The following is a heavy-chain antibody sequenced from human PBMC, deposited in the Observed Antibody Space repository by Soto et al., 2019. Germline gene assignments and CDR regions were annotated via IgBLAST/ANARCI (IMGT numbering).Heavy chain of an antibody. D-gene: IGHD3-3*02. Sequence: SETLSLTCTVSGGSISSYYWSWIRQPPGKGLEWIGYIYYSGSTNYNPSLKSRVTISVDTSKNQFSLKLSSVTAADTAVYYCASHISGGHYYYYMDVWGKGTTVTVSS. CDR2: IYYSGST. CDR3: ASHISGGHYYYYMDV. J-gene: IGHJ6*03. CDR1: GGSISSYY. V-gene: IGHV4-59*01.